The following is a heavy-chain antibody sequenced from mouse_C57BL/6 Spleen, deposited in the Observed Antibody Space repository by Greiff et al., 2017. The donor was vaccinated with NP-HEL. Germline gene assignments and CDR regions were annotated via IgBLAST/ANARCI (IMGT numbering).Heavy chain of an antibody. Sequence: EVKLMESGGGLVKPGGSLKLSCAASGFTFSSYAMSWVRQTPEKRLEWVATISDGGSYTYYPDNVKGRFTISRDNAKNNLYLQMSHLKSEDTAMYYCAREQAYWGQGTSVTVSS. J-gene: IGHJ4*01. CDR2: ISDGGSYT. CDR1: GFTFSSYA. CDR3: AREQAY. D-gene: IGHD3-2*02. V-gene: IGHV5-4*01.